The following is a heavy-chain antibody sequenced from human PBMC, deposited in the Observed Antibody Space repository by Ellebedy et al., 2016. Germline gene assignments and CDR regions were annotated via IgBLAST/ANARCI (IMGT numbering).Heavy chain of an antibody. CDR1: GYSISSSNW. CDR3: ARGWALRYRGLWFDP. J-gene: IGHJ5*02. D-gene: IGHD3-16*01. V-gene: IGHV4-28*03. Sequence: SETLSLTXAVSGYSISSSNWWGWIRQPPGKGLEWIGYIYYSGSTYYNPSLKSRVTMSVDTSRTRFSLKLFSVTAVDTAVYYCARGWALRYRGLWFDPWGQGTLVTVSS. CDR2: IYYSGST.